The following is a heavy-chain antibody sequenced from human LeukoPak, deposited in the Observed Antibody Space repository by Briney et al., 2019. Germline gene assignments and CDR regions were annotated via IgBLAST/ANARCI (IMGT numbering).Heavy chain of an antibody. CDR2: ISGQNGNT. J-gene: IGHJ5*02. D-gene: IGHD2-2*01. Sequence: ASVKVSCEASGYTFTNYGIHWVRQAPGQGLEWMGWISGQNGNTNYAQKFQGRVTMTTDTSTSTAYMELRSLRSDDTAVYYCARDKVSRTSTWYNWFDPWGQGSLVTVSS. CDR3: ARDKVSRTSTWYNWFDP. CDR1: GYTFTNYG. V-gene: IGHV1-18*01.